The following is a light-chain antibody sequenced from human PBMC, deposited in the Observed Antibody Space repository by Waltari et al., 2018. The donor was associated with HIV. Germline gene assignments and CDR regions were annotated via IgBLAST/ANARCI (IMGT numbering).Light chain of an antibody. CDR2: GNS. Sequence: QSVLTQPPSVSGAPGQRVTISCPGSSSNIGAGYDVHWYQQLPGTAPKLLIYGNSNRPSGVPDRFSGSKSSTSASLAITGLQAEDEADYYCQSYDSSLSGYVVFGGGTKLTVL. CDR3: QSYDSSLSGYVV. J-gene: IGLJ2*01. CDR1: SSNIGAGYD. V-gene: IGLV1-40*01.